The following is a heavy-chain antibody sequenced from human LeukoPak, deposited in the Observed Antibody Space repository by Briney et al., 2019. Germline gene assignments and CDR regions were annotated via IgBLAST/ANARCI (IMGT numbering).Heavy chain of an antibody. V-gene: IGHV3-30*02. CDR1: GFTFSSYG. D-gene: IGHD3-22*01. J-gene: IGHJ4*02. CDR3: AKDGIYYDSSGYFDY. Sequence: PGGSLRLSCAASGFTFSSYGMHRVRQAPGKGLEWVAFIRYDGSNKYYADSVKGRFTISRDNSKNTLYLQMNSLRAEDTAVYYCAKDGIYYDSSGYFDYWGQGTLVTVSS. CDR2: IRYDGSNK.